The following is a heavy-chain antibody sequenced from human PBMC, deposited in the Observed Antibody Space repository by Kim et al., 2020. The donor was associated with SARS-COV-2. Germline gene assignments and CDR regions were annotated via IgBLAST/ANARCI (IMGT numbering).Heavy chain of an antibody. V-gene: IGHV3-66*04. Sequence: CADPEKGAFTISRDNSKNTLYLQMNSLGVEDTAVYYCAGQPHSSGGLIDYWGQGTLVTVSS. D-gene: IGHD6-19*01. J-gene: IGHJ4*02. CDR3: AGQPHSSGGLIDY.